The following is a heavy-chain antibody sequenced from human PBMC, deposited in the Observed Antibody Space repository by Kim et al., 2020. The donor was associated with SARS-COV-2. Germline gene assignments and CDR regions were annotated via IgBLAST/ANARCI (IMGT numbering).Heavy chain of an antibody. Sequence: SETLSLTCTVSGGSISSYYWCWIRQPPGKGLEWIGYIYYSGSTNYNPSLKSRVTISVDTSKNQFSLKLSSVTAADTAVYYCARQVLGYFDWFAGPAFDYWGQGTLVTVSS. V-gene: IGHV4-59*08. CDR3: ARQVLGYFDWFAGPAFDY. J-gene: IGHJ4*02. D-gene: IGHD3-9*01. CDR1: GGSISSYY. CDR2: IYYSGST.